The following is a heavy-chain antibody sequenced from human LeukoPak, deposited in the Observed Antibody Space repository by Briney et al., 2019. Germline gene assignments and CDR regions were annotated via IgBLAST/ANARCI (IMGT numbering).Heavy chain of an antibody. D-gene: IGHD6-13*01. V-gene: IGHV3-33*08. Sequence: GGSLRLSCAASGFTFSTNAMSWVRQAPGKGLEWVAVIWYDGSNKYYADSVKGRFTISRDNSKNTLYLQMNSLRAEDTAVYYCARGKYSSSRGAFDIWGQGTMVTVSS. J-gene: IGHJ3*02. CDR3: ARGKYSSSRGAFDI. CDR2: IWYDGSNK. CDR1: GFTFSTNA.